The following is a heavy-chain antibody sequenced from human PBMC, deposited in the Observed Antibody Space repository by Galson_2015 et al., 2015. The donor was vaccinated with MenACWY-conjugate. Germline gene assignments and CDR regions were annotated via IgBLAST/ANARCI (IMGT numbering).Heavy chain of an antibody. CDR2: IYWDDDK. CDR3: SRTGATPGDY. D-gene: IGHD2-15*01. J-gene: IGHJ4*02. CDR1: GFSLRTSGVG. Sequence: PALVNPTQPLTLPCTFSGFSLRTSGVGVGWIRQPPGKALEWLALIYWDDDKRYSPSLSSRLTITKDTSKNHVVLTMTNMDPVDTSTYYCSRTGATPGDYWGQGTLVTVSS. V-gene: IGHV2-5*02.